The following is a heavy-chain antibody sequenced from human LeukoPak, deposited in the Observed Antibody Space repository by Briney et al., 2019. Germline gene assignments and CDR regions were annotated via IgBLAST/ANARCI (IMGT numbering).Heavy chain of an antibody. CDR2: IYYSGST. CDR3: ARTDFWSGYSYNWFDP. J-gene: IGHJ5*02. V-gene: IGHV4-30-4*08. CDR1: GGSISSGDDY. D-gene: IGHD3-3*01. Sequence: SQTLSLTCTVSGGSISSGDDYWSWIRQPPGKGLEWIGYIYYSGSTYYNPSLKSRVTISVDTSKNQFSLKLSSVTAADTAVYYCARTDFWSGYSYNWFDPWGRGTLVTVSS.